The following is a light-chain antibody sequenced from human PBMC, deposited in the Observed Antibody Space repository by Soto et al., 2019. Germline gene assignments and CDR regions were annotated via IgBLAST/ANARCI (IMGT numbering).Light chain of an antibody. V-gene: IGLV2-8*01. Sequence: QSALTQPPSASGSPGQSVTISCTGTSSDVGAYNYVSWYQQHPGKVPKLMIYEVNKRPSGVPDRFSGSKSGNTASLTVSGLQPEDEADYYCSSHAGSINLVFGGGTQLTVL. CDR3: SSHAGSINLV. J-gene: IGLJ2*01. CDR2: EVN. CDR1: SSDVGAYNY.